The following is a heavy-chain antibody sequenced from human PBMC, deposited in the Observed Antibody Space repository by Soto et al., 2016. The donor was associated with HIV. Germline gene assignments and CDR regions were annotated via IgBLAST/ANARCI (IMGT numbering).Heavy chain of an antibody. CDR3: AREMYYYDSSGYTFDY. CDR1: GFTFSSYG. CDR2: IWYDGSNK. D-gene: IGHD3-22*01. V-gene: IGHV3-33*01. J-gene: IGHJ4*02. Sequence: VQLVESGGGVVQPGRSLRLSCAASGFTFSSYGMHWVRQAPGKGLEWVAVIWYDGSNKYYADSVKGRFTISRDNSKNTLYLQMNSLRAEDTAVYYCAREMYYYDSSGYTFDYWGQGTLVTSPQ.